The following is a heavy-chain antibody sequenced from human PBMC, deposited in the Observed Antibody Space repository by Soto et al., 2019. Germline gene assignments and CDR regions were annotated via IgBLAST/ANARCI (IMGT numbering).Heavy chain of an antibody. CDR3: ATRSVPGYSFGEGFDY. CDR2: ISSDGNHK. CDR1: VFTFIDCT. Sequence: GGSLRLPCASSVFTFIDCTMHWVRQAPGKGLEWVALISSDGNHKYYTDSVKGRFTISRDNSKNTLYLQMNSLRAEDTAVYYCATRSVPGYSFGEGFDYWGQGTLVTVSS. D-gene: IGHD5-18*01. J-gene: IGHJ4*02. V-gene: IGHV3-30-3*01.